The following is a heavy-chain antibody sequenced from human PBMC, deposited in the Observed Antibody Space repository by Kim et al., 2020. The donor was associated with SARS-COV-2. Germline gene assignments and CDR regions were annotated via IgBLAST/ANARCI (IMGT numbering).Heavy chain of an antibody. CDR3: ASRRYTGTYYYFDY. D-gene: IGHD1-26*01. Sequence: YAESEKGRITNSRDNAKSTVYLQMNRLRAEDTAVYYCASRRYTGTYYYFDYWGQGTLVTVSS. J-gene: IGHJ4*02. V-gene: IGHV3-74*01.